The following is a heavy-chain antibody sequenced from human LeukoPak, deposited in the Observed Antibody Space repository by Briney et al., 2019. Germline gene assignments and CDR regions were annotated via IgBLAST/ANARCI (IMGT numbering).Heavy chain of an antibody. CDR1: GFTFSNYG. Sequence: GGSLRLSCAGSGFTFSNYGMSWVRQAPGKGLEWVSAIDGGGVNTLYADSVKGRFTISRDNSKNTVHLQMNSLSAEDTAIYYCAKRSARPKPFDCWGQGTLVTVSS. J-gene: IGHJ4*02. CDR2: IDGGGVNT. CDR3: AKRSARPKPFDC. D-gene: IGHD6-25*01. V-gene: IGHV3-23*01.